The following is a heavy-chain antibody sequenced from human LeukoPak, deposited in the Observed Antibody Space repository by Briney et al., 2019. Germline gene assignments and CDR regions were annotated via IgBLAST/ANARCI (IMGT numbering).Heavy chain of an antibody. J-gene: IGHJ2*01. CDR2: VHSSRST. D-gene: IGHD3-10*01. Sequence: SQTLSLTCTVSGGSMSGQFWSWFRQPPGKGLECIGYVHSSRSTNYNPSLKSRVTISVDTSKNQFSLKLSSVTAADTAQYYCARHASVSPWYFDLWGRGTLVTVSS. V-gene: IGHV4-59*08. CDR3: ARHASVSPWYFDL. CDR1: GGSMSGQF.